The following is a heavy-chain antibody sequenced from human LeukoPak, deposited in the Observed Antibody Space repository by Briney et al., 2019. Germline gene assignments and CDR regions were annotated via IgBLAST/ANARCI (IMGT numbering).Heavy chain of an antibody. D-gene: IGHD6-6*01. CDR1: GFTVSSNY. CDR3: ASGFSSSPYFDY. CDR2: IYSGGST. V-gene: IGHV3-53*01. Sequence: GGSLRLSCAASGFTVSSNYMSWVRQAPGKGLEWVSVIYSGGSTYYADSVKGRFIISRDNAKNSLFLQMNSLRDEDTAVYYCASGFSSSPYFDYWGQGTLVTVSS. J-gene: IGHJ4*02.